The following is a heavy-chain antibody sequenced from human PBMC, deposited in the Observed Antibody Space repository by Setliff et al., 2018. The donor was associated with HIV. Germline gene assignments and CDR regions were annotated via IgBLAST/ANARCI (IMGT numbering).Heavy chain of an antibody. Sequence: SETLSLTCAVSGFSINSGYYWGWIRQPAGKGLEWIGHFYTSGTATHNPSFQSRVAMSVDTSKNQLSLNLNSVTAADTAIYYCTRGTGRWGQGTLVTVSS. CDR3: TRGTGR. V-gene: IGHV4-61*09. D-gene: IGHD3-9*01. CDR1: GFSINSGYY. CDR2: FYTSGTA. J-gene: IGHJ4*02.